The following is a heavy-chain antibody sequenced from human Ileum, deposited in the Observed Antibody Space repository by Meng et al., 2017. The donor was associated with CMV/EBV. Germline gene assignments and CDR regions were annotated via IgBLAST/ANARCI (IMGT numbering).Heavy chain of an antibody. CDR3: ARSYGSGSYPYYYYYDIDV. CDR1: GFSFSPYS. Sequence: GESLKISCVASGFSFSPYSMNWVRQAPGKGLEWVSSISSSSSYISYADSVKGRFTISRDNSKNTLYLQRNSLRAEDTAVYYCARSYGSGSYPYYYYYDIDVWGQGTTVTVSS. J-gene: IGHJ6*02. V-gene: IGHV3-21*01. CDR2: ISSSSSYI. D-gene: IGHD3-10*01.